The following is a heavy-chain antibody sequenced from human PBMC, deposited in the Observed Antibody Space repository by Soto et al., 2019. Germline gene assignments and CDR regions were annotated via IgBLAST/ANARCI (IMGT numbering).Heavy chain of an antibody. CDR1: GDSVSSNSAA. CDR3: ARGFGSYLGAFDI. D-gene: IGHD1-26*01. V-gene: IGHV6-1*01. CDR2: TYYRSKWYN. Sequence: SQTLSLTCAISGDSVSSNSAAWNWSRQSPSRGLEWLGRTYYRSKWYNDYAVSVKSRITINPDTSKNQFSLQLNSVTPEDTAVYYCARGFGSYLGAFDIWGQRTMVTVSS. J-gene: IGHJ3*02.